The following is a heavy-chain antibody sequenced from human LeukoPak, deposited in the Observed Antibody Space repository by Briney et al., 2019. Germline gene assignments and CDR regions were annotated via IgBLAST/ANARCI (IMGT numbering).Heavy chain of an antibody. CDR1: GFTFTSYW. CDR3: ARLGAAAGIDY. Sequence: GESLKISCKGSGFTFTSYWIAWVRQMPGKDLEWMGIIYPGDSDTRYSPSFQGQVTISADKSISTAYLQWSSLKASDTAIYYCARLGAAAGIDYWGQGTLVTVSS. V-gene: IGHV5-51*01. J-gene: IGHJ4*02. CDR2: IYPGDSDT. D-gene: IGHD6-13*01.